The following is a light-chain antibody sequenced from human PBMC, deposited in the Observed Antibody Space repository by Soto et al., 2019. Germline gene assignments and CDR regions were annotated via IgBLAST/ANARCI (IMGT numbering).Light chain of an antibody. J-gene: IGKJ4*01. Sequence: DIQMTQSPSSVSASVGDRVTITCRASQDINSWLAWYQQKPGLAPKLLINKVFSLQGGVPSRFSGSRSGTDFTLTISSLQPEDFATYFCQQGKSFPLTFGGGTKVEIK. CDR3: QQGKSFPLT. V-gene: IGKV1-12*01. CDR2: KVF. CDR1: QDINSW.